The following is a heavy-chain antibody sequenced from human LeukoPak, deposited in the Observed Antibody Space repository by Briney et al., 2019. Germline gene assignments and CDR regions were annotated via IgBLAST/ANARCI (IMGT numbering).Heavy chain of an antibody. CDR3: ARPLISTWYPGFDY. V-gene: IGHV1-18*01. J-gene: IGHJ4*02. CDR1: GYTFTSYG. D-gene: IGHD6-13*01. CDR2: ISAYNGNT. Sequence: ASVKVSCKASGYTFTSYGISWVRQAPGQGLEWMGWISAYNGNTNYAQKLQGRVTMTTDTSTSTAYMELRSLRSDDTAVYYCARPLISTWYPGFDYWGQGTLVTVSS.